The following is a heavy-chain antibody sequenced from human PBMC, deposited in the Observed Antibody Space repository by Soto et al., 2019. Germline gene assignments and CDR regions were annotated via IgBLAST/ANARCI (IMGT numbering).Heavy chain of an antibody. CDR3: AGAEGSGSYCDY. J-gene: IGHJ4*02. CDR1: GGSISSGDYY. V-gene: IGHV4-30-4*01. Sequence: QVQLQESGPGLVKPSQTLSLTCTVSGGSISSGDYYWSWIRQPPGKGLEWIGYIYYSGSTYYNPSLKRRVTISVDTSENQFPLKLSSVTAADTAVYYCAGAEGSGSYCDYWGQGTLVTVSS. D-gene: IGHD3-10*01. CDR2: IYYSGST.